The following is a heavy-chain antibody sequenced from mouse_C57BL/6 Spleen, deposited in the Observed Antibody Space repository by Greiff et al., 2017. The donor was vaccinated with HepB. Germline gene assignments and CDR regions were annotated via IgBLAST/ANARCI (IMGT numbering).Heavy chain of an antibody. D-gene: IGHD1-1*01. V-gene: IGHV5-6*02. Sequence: DVKLVESGGDLVKPGGSLKLSCAASGFTFSSYGMSWVRQTPDKRLEWVATISSGGSYTYYPDSVKGRFTISRDNAKNTLYLQMSSLKSEDTAMYCCARQGLTTVVADYFDYWGQGTTLTVSS. CDR2: ISSGGSYT. CDR1: GFTFSSYG. J-gene: IGHJ2*01. CDR3: ARQGLTTVVADYFDY.